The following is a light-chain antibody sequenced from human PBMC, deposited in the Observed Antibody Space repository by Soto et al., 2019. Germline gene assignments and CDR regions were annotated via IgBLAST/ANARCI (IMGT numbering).Light chain of an antibody. J-gene: IGKJ4*01. CDR2: GAS. Sequence: DIQMTQSPTSLSASVGYTVTISCRASQRIDKYLNWYQQIPGKAPKVLIFGASSLHTGVPSRFSGSGSGTDLTLTITSLQVEDFAIYFCQQSFLPPFTSGGGSRV. V-gene: IGKV1-39*01. CDR3: QQSFLPPFT. CDR1: QRIDKY.